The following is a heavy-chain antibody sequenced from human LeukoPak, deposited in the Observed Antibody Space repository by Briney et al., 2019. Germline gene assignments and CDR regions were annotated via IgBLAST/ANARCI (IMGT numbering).Heavy chain of an antibody. CDR1: GFTFSSYA. Sequence: GGSLRLSCAASGFTFSSYAMSWVRQAPGKGLEWVSAISGSGGSTYYADSVKGRFTISRDNSKNRLYRQMNSLRAEDTAAYYCAKDGLDIAVAGHFDYWGQGTLVTVSS. CDR3: AKDGLDIAVAGHFDY. V-gene: IGHV3-23*01. J-gene: IGHJ4*02. D-gene: IGHD6-19*01. CDR2: ISGSGGST.